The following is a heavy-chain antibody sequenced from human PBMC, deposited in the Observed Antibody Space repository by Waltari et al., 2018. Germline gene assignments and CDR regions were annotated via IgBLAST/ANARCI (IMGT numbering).Heavy chain of an antibody. Sequence: QVQLQQWGAGLLKPSETLSLTCAVYGGSFSGYYWRWIRKPPGKGLEWIGEINHSGSTNYNPSLKSRVTISVDTSKNQFSLKLSSVTAADTAVYYCARVMKGAAARLYWYFDLWGRGTLVTVSS. CDR3: ARVMKGAAARLYWYFDL. D-gene: IGHD6-6*01. J-gene: IGHJ2*01. CDR2: INHSGST. CDR1: GGSFSGYY. V-gene: IGHV4-34*01.